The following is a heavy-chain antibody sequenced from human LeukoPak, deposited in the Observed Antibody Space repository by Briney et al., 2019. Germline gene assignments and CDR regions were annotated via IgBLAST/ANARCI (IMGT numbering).Heavy chain of an antibody. D-gene: IGHD3-10*01. CDR2: IYPIGST. CDR3: ARGRGSGSSLNWFDP. J-gene: IGHJ5*02. CDR1: GGSISSYY. Sequence: SETLSLACTVSGGSISSYYWSWIRQPAGKGLEWIGRIYPIGSTKYNPSLKSRVTISVDNSKNQFSLKLSSVTAADTAVYYCARGRGSGSSLNWFDPWGQGTLVTVSS. V-gene: IGHV4-4*07.